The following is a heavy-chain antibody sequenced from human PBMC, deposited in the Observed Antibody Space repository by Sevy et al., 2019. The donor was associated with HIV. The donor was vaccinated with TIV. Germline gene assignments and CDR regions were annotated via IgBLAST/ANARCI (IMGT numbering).Heavy chain of an antibody. V-gene: IGHV3-23*01. CDR3: AKVLHIVVVPAAIDYYYGMDV. D-gene: IGHD2-2*01. J-gene: IGHJ6*02. Sequence: GGSLRLSCAASAFSFNTYAMSWVRRAPGKGLEWVSTISGSGDSTFYSDSVKGRFTISRDNSKNTLYLQMNSLRAEDTAVYFCAKVLHIVVVPAAIDYYYGMDVWGQGTTVTVSS. CDR1: AFSFNTYA. CDR2: ISGSGDST.